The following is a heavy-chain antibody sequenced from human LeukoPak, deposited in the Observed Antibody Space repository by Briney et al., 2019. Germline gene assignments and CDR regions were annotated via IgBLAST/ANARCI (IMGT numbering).Heavy chain of an antibody. Sequence: PGGSLRLSYAASGFTGSHNYMSWVRQAPGKGLEWVSATHSSGGTYYADSVKGRFTISRDTSKNTLYLQINSLSVEDTAVYYCIVFGDSNHWGQGTLATVSS. CDR2: THSSGGT. J-gene: IGHJ5*02. V-gene: IGHV3-53*01. CDR3: IVFGDSNH. D-gene: IGHD4-17*01. CDR1: GFTGSHNY.